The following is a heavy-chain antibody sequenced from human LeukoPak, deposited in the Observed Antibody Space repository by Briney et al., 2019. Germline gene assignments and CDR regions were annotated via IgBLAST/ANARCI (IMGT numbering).Heavy chain of an antibody. V-gene: IGHV4-34*01. CDR3: ARLIWSGYYLPDY. CDR1: GGSFSGYY. CDR2: INHSGST. D-gene: IGHD3-3*01. J-gene: IGHJ4*02. Sequence: SETLSLTCAVYGGSFSGYYWSWIRQPPGKGLEWIGEINHSGSTNYNPSLESRVTISVDTSKNQFSLKLSSVTAADTSVYYCARLIWSGYYLPDYWGQGTLVTVSS.